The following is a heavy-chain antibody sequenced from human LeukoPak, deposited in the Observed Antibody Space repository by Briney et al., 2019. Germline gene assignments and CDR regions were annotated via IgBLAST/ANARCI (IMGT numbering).Heavy chain of an antibody. Sequence: GGSLRLSSAASGFTFSSYEVNWVRQAPGKGLEWVSYISSSGSTIHYADSVKGRFTISRDNAKNSLYLQMNSLRAEDTAVYYCARESSAFIVGANNWFDPWGQGTLVTVSS. CDR1: GFTFSSYE. CDR3: ARESSAFIVGANNWFDP. J-gene: IGHJ5*02. V-gene: IGHV3-48*03. D-gene: IGHD1-26*01. CDR2: ISSSGSTI.